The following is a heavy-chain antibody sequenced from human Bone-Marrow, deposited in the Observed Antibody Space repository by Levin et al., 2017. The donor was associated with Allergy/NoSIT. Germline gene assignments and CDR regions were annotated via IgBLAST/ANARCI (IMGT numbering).Heavy chain of an antibody. Sequence: ESLKISCPVSGASISSYYWNWIRQPPGKGLEWLGYMYYSGGTNYNPSLKSRVTISLDTSKKQFSLKLNSVTTADTAVYYCARASSGWYSPFDYWGRGTLVTVSS. J-gene: IGHJ4*02. V-gene: IGHV4-59*01. CDR2: MYYSGGT. D-gene: IGHD6-19*01. CDR3: ARASSGWYSPFDY. CDR1: GASISSYY.